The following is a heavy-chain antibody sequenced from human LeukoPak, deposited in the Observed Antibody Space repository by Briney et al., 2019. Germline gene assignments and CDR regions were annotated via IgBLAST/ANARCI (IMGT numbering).Heavy chain of an antibody. V-gene: IGHV1-2*02. Sequence: ASVNVSCKAAGYTFAGYYMHWVRQAPGQGIEWMGWINPNSGGTNYAQKFQGRVTMTRDTSISTAYMGLSRLRSDDTAVYYCARDPGGVIAAAGTTDWFDPWGQGTLVTVSS. CDR2: INPNSGGT. CDR1: GYTFAGYY. CDR3: ARDPGGVIAAAGTTDWFDP. D-gene: IGHD6-13*01. J-gene: IGHJ5*02.